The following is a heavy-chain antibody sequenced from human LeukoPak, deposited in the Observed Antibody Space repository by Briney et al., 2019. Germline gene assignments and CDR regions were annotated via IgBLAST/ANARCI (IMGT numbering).Heavy chain of an antibody. CDR2: ISSSSSYT. J-gene: IGHJ4*02. Sequence: GGSLRLSCAASGFTFSSYGMHWVRQAPGKGLEWVSYISSSSSYTNYADSVKGRFTISRDNAKNSLYLQMNSLRAEDTAVYYCARTNSGSTRDEYFAYWGQGTLVTVSS. D-gene: IGHD1-26*01. CDR3: ARTNSGSTRDEYFAY. V-gene: IGHV3-21*05. CDR1: GFTFSSYG.